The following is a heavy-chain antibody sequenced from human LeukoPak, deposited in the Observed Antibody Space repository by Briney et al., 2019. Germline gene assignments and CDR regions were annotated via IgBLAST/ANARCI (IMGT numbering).Heavy chain of an antibody. V-gene: IGHV4-30-4*08. D-gene: IGHD3-3*01. J-gene: IGHJ6*03. CDR2: IYYSGST. CDR1: GGSISSGDYY. Sequence: PSQTLSLTCTVSGGSISSGDYYWSWIRQPPGKGLEWIGYIYYSGSTYYNPSLKSRVTISVDTSKNQFSLKLSSVTAADTAVYYCARAHYDFWSGYYYYMDVWGKGTTVTVSS. CDR3: ARAHYDFWSGYYYYMDV.